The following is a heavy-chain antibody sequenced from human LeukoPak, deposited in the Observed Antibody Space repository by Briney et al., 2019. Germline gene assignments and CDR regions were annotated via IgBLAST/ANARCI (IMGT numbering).Heavy chain of an antibody. V-gene: IGHV1-18*01. CDR1: GYTFTSYG. J-gene: IGHJ4*02. D-gene: IGHD6-19*01. CDR3: ARAESIAVAGEADY. Sequence: GASVKVSCKASGYTFTSYGISWVRQAPGQGLEWMGWISAYNGNTNYAQKLQGRVTMTTDTSTSTAYMELRSLRSDDTAVYYCARAESIAVAGEADYWGQGTLVTVSS. CDR2: ISAYNGNT.